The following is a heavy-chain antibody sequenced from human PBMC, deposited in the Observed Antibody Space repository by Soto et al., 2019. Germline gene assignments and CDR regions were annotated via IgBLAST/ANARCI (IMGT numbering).Heavy chain of an antibody. Sequence: SEPPSLFWAVYGGYFSGYYWSWIRQPRGKGLEWIGEINHSGSTTYNPSLKSRVTISVDTSKNPFSLKLSSVTAADTAVYYCARGPSTYYYDSSGYYFDYWGQGNLVTVSS. CDR1: GGYFSGYY. D-gene: IGHD3-22*01. V-gene: IGHV4-34*01. CDR3: ARGPSTYYYDSSGYYFDY. J-gene: IGHJ4*02. CDR2: INHSGST.